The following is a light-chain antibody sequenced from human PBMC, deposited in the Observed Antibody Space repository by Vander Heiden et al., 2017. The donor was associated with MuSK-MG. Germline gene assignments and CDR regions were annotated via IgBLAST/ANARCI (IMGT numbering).Light chain of an antibody. V-gene: IGKV1-33*01. J-gene: IGKJ5*01. Sequence: DIQLTLYPSSLSASVGDRVTITCQASQDISNYLNWYQQKPGQAPKLLIYDASILETGVPLRFSGSGYGKDFTLTISNRQPEDIAAYYCQQHDNLPPITFGQGTQMDI. CDR3: QQHDNLPPIT. CDR1: QDISNY. CDR2: DAS.